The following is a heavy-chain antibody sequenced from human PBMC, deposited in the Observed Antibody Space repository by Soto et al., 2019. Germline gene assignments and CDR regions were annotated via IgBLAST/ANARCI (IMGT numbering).Heavy chain of an antibody. CDR3: ASDWFGGIAVAGTKDYYYGMDV. J-gene: IGHJ6*02. CDR2: ISYDGSNK. Sequence: SLRLSCASSGFTLSSYATHWVRQAPGKGLEWVAVISYDGSNKYYADSVKGRFTISRDNSKNTLYLQMNSLRAEDTAVYYCASDWFGGIAVAGTKDYYYGMDVWGQRTTGTVS. CDR1: GFTLSSYA. V-gene: IGHV3-30-3*01. D-gene: IGHD6-19*01.